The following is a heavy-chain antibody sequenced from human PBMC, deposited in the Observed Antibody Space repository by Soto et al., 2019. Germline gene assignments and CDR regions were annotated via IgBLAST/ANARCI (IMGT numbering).Heavy chain of an antibody. J-gene: IGHJ4*02. CDR1: GGTFSSYA. Sequence: SVKVSCKASGGTFSSYAISWVRQAPGQGLEWMGGIIPIFGTANYAQKFQGRVTITADESTSTAYMELSSLRSEDTAVYYCATARGYSYGSAFYFDYWGQGTLVTVSS. CDR3: ATARGYSYGSAFYFDY. CDR2: IIPIFGTA. D-gene: IGHD5-18*01. V-gene: IGHV1-69*13.